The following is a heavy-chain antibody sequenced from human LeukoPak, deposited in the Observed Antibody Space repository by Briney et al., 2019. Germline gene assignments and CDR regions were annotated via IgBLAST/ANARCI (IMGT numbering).Heavy chain of an antibody. D-gene: IGHD2-15*01. V-gene: IGHV3-9*01. Sequence: GGSLRLSCAASGFTFDDYAMHWVRQAPGKGLEWVSGISWKSDRIGYADSVKGRFTISRDNSKNTLYLQMNSLRAEDTAVYYCARGPLGYCSGGSCYPHYWGQGTLVTVSS. CDR3: ARGPLGYCSGGSCYPHY. CDR1: GFTFDDYA. J-gene: IGHJ4*02. CDR2: ISWKSDRI.